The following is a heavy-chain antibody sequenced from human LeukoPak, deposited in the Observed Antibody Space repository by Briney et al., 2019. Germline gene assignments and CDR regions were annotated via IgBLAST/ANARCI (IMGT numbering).Heavy chain of an antibody. CDR3: AKEIPPYYYDSSCYYRAYWI. V-gene: IGHV3-23*01. CDR2: ISGSCGST. J-gene: IGHJ3*02. CDR1: GFNFSSYA. D-gene: IGHD3-22*01. Sequence: GGSLRLSWAASGFNFSSYAMSWVRQAPGKGLEWVSAISGSCGSTYYAASVKGRFTISRDNSKNTLYLQMNSLRAEDTAVYYCAKEIPPYYYDSSCYYRAYWIRGQVIMVTVSS.